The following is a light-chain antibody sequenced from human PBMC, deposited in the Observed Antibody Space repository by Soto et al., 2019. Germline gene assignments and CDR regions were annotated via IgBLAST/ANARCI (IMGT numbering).Light chain of an antibody. CDR1: QSVGSD. J-gene: IGKJ1*01. CDR3: QQYNNRPRT. Sequence: EIVRSSCPGTLSVSPGPNATLSSRASQSVGSDLVWYRQKPGQAPRLLIYGASTRATGIPARFSGSGSGTEFTLTISSLQSEDFAVYDCQQYNNRPRTFGQGTKVDI. CDR2: GAS. V-gene: IGKV3-15*01.